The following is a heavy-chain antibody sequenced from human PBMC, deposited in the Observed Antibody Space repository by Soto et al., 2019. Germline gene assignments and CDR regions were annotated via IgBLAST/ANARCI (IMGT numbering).Heavy chain of an antibody. J-gene: IGHJ6*02. D-gene: IGHD3-3*01. CDR3: ARDPITIFGVVITGDYGMDV. CDR1: GYTFTSYY. CDR2: INPSGGST. Sequence: QVQLVQSGAEVKKPGASVKVSCKASGYTFTSYYMHWVRQAPGQGLEWMGIINPSGGSTSYAQKFQGRVTMTRDTSTSTVYMELSSLRSEDTAVYYCARDPITIFGVVITGDYGMDVWGQGTTVTVSS. V-gene: IGHV1-46*01.